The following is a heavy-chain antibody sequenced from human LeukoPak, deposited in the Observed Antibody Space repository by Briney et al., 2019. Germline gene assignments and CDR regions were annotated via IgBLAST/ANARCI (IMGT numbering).Heavy chain of an antibody. CDR3: ARQGWDGSFFDF. CDR1: GYRFTTYW. D-gene: IGHD3-10*01. CDR2: IYPDNFDT. Sequence: GESLKIFCKASGYRFTTYWIGWVRQMPGKGLEWMGIIYPDNFDTRYGPSFRGQVTISADKSIGTAYLQWTSLKASDTARYYCARQGWDGSFFDFWGQGILVTVSS. J-gene: IGHJ4*02. V-gene: IGHV5-51*01.